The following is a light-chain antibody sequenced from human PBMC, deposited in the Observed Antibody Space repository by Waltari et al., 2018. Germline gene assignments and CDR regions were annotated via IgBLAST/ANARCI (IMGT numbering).Light chain of an antibody. Sequence: IVLTQSPATLSLSPGETATLPCRASQSVSTYIAWYQQKPGQAPRLLIYDVIRRVTGIPARFSGSGSGTDFTLTISSLEPEDFAVYYCQQLYNWPRGAFGQGTKLEI. J-gene: IGKJ2*01. CDR2: DVI. V-gene: IGKV3-11*01. CDR3: QQLYNWPRGA. CDR1: QSVSTY.